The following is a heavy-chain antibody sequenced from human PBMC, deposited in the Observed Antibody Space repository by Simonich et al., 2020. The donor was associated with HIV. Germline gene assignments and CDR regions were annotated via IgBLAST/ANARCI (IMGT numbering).Heavy chain of an antibody. V-gene: IGHV4-34*01. J-gene: IGHJ4*02. Sequence: QVQLQQWGAGLLKPSETLSLTCAVYGGSFSGYFWSWIRQSPGKGLEWIGEINHSGSSNYNPSLKSRVTISVDASKNQFSRKLSSVTAADTAVYYCTRGYGDYGDYWGQGTLVTVSS. CDR1: GGSFSGYF. CDR2: INHSGSS. D-gene: IGHD4-17*01. CDR3: TRGYGDYGDY.